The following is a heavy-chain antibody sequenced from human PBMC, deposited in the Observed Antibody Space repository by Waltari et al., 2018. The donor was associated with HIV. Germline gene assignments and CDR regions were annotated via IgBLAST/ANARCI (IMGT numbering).Heavy chain of an antibody. CDR2: ISYAANT. Sequence: QLQLHESGPGLVKPSETLSLTCTVSGASITSNSYYWGWIRQSPGKGLEWIGSISYAANTHYNPSLKSRVTISVDTSKNQFSLKLSSVTAADTAVYFCARAPRGEQWLAYWGQGTLVTVSS. D-gene: IGHD6-19*01. CDR1: GASITSNSYY. V-gene: IGHV4-39*07. CDR3: ARAPRGEQWLAY. J-gene: IGHJ4*02.